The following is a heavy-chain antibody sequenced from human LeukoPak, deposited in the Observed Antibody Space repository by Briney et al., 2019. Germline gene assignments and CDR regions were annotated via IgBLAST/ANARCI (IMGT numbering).Heavy chain of an antibody. V-gene: IGHV4-4*02. D-gene: IGHD3-22*01. CDR3: ARDLGYYDSSGYYSAFDP. J-gene: IGHJ5*02. Sequence: SETLSLTCAVSGGSISSSNWWSWVRPPPGKGLEWIGEIYHSGSTNYNPSLKSRVTISVDKSKNQFSLKLSSVTAADTAVYYCARDLGYYDSSGYYSAFDPWGQGTLVTVSS. CDR1: GGSISSSNW. CDR2: IYHSGST.